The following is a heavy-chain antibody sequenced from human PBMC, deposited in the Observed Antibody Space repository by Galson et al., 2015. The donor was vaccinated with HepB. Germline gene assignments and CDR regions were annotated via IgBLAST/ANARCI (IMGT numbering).Heavy chain of an antibody. CDR1: GGSVRSDNHH. Sequence: LSLTCSVSGGSVRSDNHHWGWIRQPPGKGLEYIGIGHYSGSTYYNPSLKSRVIISIDMSKNQFFLKVTSVTAADTAVYYCARRGTTDQKTRFDPWGQGTLVTVSS. V-gene: IGHV4-39*01. CDR2: GHYSGST. D-gene: IGHD4-17*01. J-gene: IGHJ5*02. CDR3: ARRGTTDQKTRFDP.